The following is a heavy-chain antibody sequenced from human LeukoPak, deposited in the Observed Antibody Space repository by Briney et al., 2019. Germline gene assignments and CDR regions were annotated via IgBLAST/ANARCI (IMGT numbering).Heavy chain of an antibody. CDR2: IKSDGSRT. Sequence: PGGSLRLSCAASGFTFSGYWMHWVRQAPGKGLVWVSRIKSDGSRTTYADSVKGRFTISRDNSNNTLYLQMNSLRAEDTAVYYCAKDGTGLRVSPPSFYDSGGYYGRFELWGQGTLVTVSS. D-gene: IGHD3-22*01. CDR1: GFTFSGYW. J-gene: IGHJ5*02. CDR3: AKDGTGLRVSPPSFYDSGGYYGRFEL. V-gene: IGHV3-74*01.